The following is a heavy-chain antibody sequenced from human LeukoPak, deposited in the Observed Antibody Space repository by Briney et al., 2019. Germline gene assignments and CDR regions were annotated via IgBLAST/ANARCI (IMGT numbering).Heavy chain of an antibody. Sequence: GESLKISCKGSGYSFTSYWIGWVRQMPGKGLEWMGIIYPGDSDTRYSPPFQGQVTISADKSISTAYLQWSSLKASDTAMYYCARLSGYSSGGYNWFDPWGQGTLVTVSS. V-gene: IGHV5-51*01. D-gene: IGHD6-19*01. CDR2: IYPGDSDT. J-gene: IGHJ5*02. CDR3: ARLSGYSSGGYNWFDP. CDR1: GYSFTSYW.